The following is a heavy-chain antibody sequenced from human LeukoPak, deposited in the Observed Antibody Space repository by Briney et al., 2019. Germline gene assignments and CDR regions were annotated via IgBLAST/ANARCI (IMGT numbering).Heavy chain of an antibody. CDR3: ASQYSSSWYVDYYYYYMDV. CDR2: IIPIFGTA. J-gene: IGHJ6*03. Sequence: SVKVSCKASGGTFSSYAISWVRQAPGQGLEWMGGIIPIFGTANYAQKFQGGVTITTDESTSTAYMELSSLRSEDTAVYYCASQYSSSWYVDYYYYYMDVWGKGTTVTVSS. CDR1: GGTFSSYA. V-gene: IGHV1-69*05. D-gene: IGHD6-13*01.